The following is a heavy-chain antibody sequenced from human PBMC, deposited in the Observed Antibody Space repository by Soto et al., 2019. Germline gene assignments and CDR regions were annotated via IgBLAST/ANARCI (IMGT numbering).Heavy chain of an antibody. V-gene: IGHV4-4*02. CDR2: IYDSGST. D-gene: IGHD3-9*01. CDR1: GGSIGSSNW. J-gene: IGHJ4*02. Sequence: QVQLQESGPGLVKPSGTLSLTCAVSGGSIGSSNWWSWVRQPPGKGLEWIGEIYDSGSTNYNPSHKRRVTISLDKSKNQFSLKLSSVTAADTAVYYCARLKTYDILNKSDYWGQGSLVTVSS. CDR3: ARLKTYDILNKSDY.